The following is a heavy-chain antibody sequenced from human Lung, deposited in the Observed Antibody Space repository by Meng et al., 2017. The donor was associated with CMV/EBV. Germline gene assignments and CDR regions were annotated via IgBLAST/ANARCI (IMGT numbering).Heavy chain of an antibody. CDR1: SFSGYY. CDR3: ARATLYCSGGSCYTNWFDP. J-gene: IGHJ5*02. V-gene: IGHV4-34*01. CDR2: INHSGST. D-gene: IGHD2-15*01. Sequence: SFSGYYWSWIRQPPGKGLEWIGEINHSGSTNYNPSLKSRVTISVDTSKNQFSLKLSSVTAADTAVYYCARATLYCSGGSCYTNWFDPWGQGTLVTVS.